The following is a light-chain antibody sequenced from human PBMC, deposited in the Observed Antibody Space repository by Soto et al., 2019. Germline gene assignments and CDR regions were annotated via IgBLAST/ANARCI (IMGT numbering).Light chain of an antibody. CDR1: QSVSSH. CDR3: QQRSNWPPT. V-gene: IGKV3-11*01. Sequence: EIVLTQSPATLSLSPGERTTLSCRASQSVSSHLAWYQQKPGQAPRLLIYNASNRATGIPARFSGSGSGTDFTLTISTLEPEDFAVHYCQQRSNWPPTFGPGTKVDIK. CDR2: NAS. J-gene: IGKJ3*01.